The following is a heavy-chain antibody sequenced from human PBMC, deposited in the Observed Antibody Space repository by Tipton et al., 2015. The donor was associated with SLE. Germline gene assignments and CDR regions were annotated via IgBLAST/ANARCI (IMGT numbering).Heavy chain of an antibody. V-gene: IGHV4-38-2*02. D-gene: IGHD5-12*01. J-gene: IGHJ2*01. Sequence: TLSLTCTVSGYSISSGYYWGWIRQPPGKGLEWIGSIYRSGNTFYNPSLKSRVTISVDMSKNQFSPKLSSVTAADTAVYYCARDERGYTDGFPWYFDLWGRGTLVTVSS. CDR1: GYSISSGYY. CDR3: ARDERGYTDGFPWYFDL. CDR2: IYRSGNT.